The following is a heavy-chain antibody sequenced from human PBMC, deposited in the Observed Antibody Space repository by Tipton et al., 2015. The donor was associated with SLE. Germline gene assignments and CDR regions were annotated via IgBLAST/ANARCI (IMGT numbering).Heavy chain of an antibody. CDR2: INHSGST. CDR1: GGSFSGYY. CDR3: ARERGGEYYDSSGYGDAFDI. D-gene: IGHD3-22*01. V-gene: IGHV4-34*01. J-gene: IGHJ3*02. Sequence: TLSLTCAVYGGSFSGYYWSWIRQPPGKGLEWIGEINHSGSTNYNPSLKSRVTISVDTSKNQFSLKLSSVTAADTAVYYCARERGGEYYDSSGYGDAFDIWGQGTMVTVSS.